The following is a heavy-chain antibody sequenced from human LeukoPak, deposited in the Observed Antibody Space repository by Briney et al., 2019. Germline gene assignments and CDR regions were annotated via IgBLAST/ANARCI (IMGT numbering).Heavy chain of an antibody. CDR2: IKQDGSQK. CDR1: GFTYRNYW. J-gene: IGHJ4*02. Sequence: GGSLRLSCATSGFTYRNYWMSGVRQAPGKGLQWVANIKQDGSQKYYVDSVKGRFTISRDNAKNSLYLQMDSLRAEDTAVYYCAKVIAVRPAWGRGELVTVSS. D-gene: IGHD6-6*01. V-gene: IGHV3-7*05. CDR3: AKVIAVRPA.